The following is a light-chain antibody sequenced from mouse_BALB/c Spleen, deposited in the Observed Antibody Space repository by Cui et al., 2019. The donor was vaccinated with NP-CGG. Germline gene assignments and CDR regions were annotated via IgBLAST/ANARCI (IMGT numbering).Light chain of an antibody. CDR2: GTN. CDR1: TGAVTTSNY. J-gene: IGLJ1*01. Sequence: QPVVIKESSLITSPGETGTLTCRSSTGAVTTSNYANWVQEKPDHLFTGLIGGTNNRAPGVPARFSGSLIGDKAALTITGAQTEDEAIYFCALWYSNHWVFGGGTKLTVL. CDR3: ALWYSNHWV. V-gene: IGLV1*01.